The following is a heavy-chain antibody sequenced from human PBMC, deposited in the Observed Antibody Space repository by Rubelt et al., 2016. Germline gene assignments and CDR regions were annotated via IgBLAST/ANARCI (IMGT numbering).Heavy chain of an antibody. J-gene: IGHJ4*02. V-gene: IGHV3-23*01. D-gene: IGHD3-16*01. Sequence: SCAASGFTFSSSALSWVRQAPGKGLEWVSGITGSGGSTYYADSVKGRFTISRDNSKNTLYLQMNSLRAEDTAVYYRAKRGAGTFFDYWGQGTLFTVSS. CDR3: AKRGAGTFFDY. CDR1: GFTFSSSA. CDR2: ITGSGGST.